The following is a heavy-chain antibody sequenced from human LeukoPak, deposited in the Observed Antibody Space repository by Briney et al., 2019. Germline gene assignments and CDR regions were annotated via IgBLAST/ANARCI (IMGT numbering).Heavy chain of an antibody. Sequence: SETLSLTRAVSGASINSHNWWNWVRQSPGKGLEWIGEVHHSGSTNYNPSLASRVTISVDETRNHFSLKLNSVTAADTAVYYCAREYNFWNDFIGNRGPYYYGLDVWGQGTTVTVSS. V-gene: IGHV4-4*02. D-gene: IGHD3/OR15-3a*01. CDR1: GASINSHNW. J-gene: IGHJ6*02. CDR2: VHHSGST. CDR3: AREYNFWNDFIGNRGPYYYGLDV.